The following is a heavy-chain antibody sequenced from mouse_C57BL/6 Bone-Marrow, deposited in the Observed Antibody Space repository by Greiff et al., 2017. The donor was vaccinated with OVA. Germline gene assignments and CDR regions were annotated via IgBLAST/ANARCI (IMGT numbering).Heavy chain of an antibody. V-gene: IGHV1-76*01. Sequence: VQLVESGAELVRPGASVKLSCKASGYTFTDYYINWVKQRPGQGLEWIARIYPGSGNTYYNEKFKGKATLTAEKSSSTAYMQLSSLTSEDSAVYFCARGDYGSSYDYAMDYWGQGTSVTVSS. CDR1: GYTFTDYY. CDR2: IYPGSGNT. J-gene: IGHJ4*01. CDR3: ARGDYGSSYDYAMDY. D-gene: IGHD1-1*01.